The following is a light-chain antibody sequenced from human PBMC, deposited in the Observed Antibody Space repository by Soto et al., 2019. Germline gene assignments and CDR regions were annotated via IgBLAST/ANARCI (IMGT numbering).Light chain of an antibody. Sequence: QLVLTQPPSMSGTPGQRVTISCSGSSSNIGSDYVYWFQQLPGTAPKVLIYRNNQRPSGVPERFSGSKSGTSASLAISGLRSEDEADYYCAAWDDSLSGRVFGGGTKLTVL. V-gene: IGLV1-47*01. CDR1: SSNIGSDY. CDR2: RNN. J-gene: IGLJ3*02. CDR3: AAWDDSLSGRV.